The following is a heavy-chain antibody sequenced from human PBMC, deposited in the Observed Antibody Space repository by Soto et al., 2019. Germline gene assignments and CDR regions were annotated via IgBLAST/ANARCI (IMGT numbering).Heavy chain of an antibody. CDR2: ISGSGDKT. J-gene: IGHJ4*02. CDR3: VTGSEY. V-gene: IGHV3-23*01. CDR1: GFTLSSSA. Sequence: VQLLESGGGLVQPGGSLRLSCAASGFTLSSSAVRWVRQVPGKGLEWISSISGSGDKTFYADSVKGRFTISRDNSKNTLYLQMNTLRAEDTAIYYCVTGSEYWGQGTLVTVSS.